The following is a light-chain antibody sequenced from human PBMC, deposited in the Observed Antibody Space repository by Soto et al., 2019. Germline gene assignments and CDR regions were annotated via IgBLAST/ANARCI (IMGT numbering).Light chain of an antibody. V-gene: IGKV1-5*01. J-gene: IGKJ1*01. CDR2: EAS. CDR3: QAYNSYLWT. CDR1: QNIKKW. Sequence: DIQMTLSPSTLSASVGERVTITCRARQNIKKWLAWYQQKPGRAPKLLIYEASNLEGGVPFRFNGSGSGTEFTLTISSLQPDDFATYFCQAYNSYLWTFGQGTKV.